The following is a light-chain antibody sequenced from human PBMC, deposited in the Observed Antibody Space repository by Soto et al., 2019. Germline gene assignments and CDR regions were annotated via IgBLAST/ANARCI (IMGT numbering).Light chain of an antibody. CDR2: EGS. Sequence: QSVLTQPASVSGSPGQSITISCTGTSSDVGSYNLVSWYQQHPGKAPKLMIYEGSKRPSGVSNRFSGSKSGNTASLTISGLQVEDEADYYCCSYAGSSTFADVFGSGTKVIVL. V-gene: IGLV2-23*03. CDR1: SSDVGSYNL. J-gene: IGLJ1*01. CDR3: CSYAGSSTFADV.